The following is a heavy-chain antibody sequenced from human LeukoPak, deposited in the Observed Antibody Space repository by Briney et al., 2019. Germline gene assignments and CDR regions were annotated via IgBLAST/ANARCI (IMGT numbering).Heavy chain of an antibody. V-gene: IGHV1-24*01. CDR2: FDPEDGET. CDR3: ATPLGVVGATDAFDI. CDR1: GYTLTELS. J-gene: IGHJ3*02. Sequence: GASVKVSCKVSGYTLTELSMHWVRQAPGKGLEWMGGFDPEDGETIYAQKFQGRVTMTEDTSTDTAYMELSSLRSEDTAVYYCATPLGVVGATDAFDIWGQGTMVTVSS. D-gene: IGHD1-26*01.